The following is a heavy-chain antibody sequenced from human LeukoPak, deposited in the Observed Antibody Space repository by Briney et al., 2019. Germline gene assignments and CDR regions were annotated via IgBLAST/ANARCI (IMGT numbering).Heavy chain of an antibody. D-gene: IGHD5-12*01. CDR3: ARARGPFDY. CDR1: GLTFSIYG. Sequence: GGSLRLSWAASGLTFSIYGIHWVRQAPGKGLEWVAVIWHDGSNKYYADSVKGRFTISRDNSQNTLYLQMNSLRAEDIAVYYRARARGPFDYWGQGTLVTVSS. J-gene: IGHJ4*02. V-gene: IGHV3-33*01. CDR2: IWHDGSNK.